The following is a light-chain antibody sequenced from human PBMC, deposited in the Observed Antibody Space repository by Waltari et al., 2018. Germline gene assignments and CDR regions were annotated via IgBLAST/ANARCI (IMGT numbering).Light chain of an antibody. CDR1: QSLVCSDGNTY. V-gene: IGKV2-30*01. CDR3: MQGSHWPPWT. Sequence: DVVMTQSPLSLPVTLGQPASISCRSSQSLVCSDGNTYLSWFQQRPGQSPRRLIYKVSNRDSGVPDRFSGSGSGTDFTLKISRVEAEDVGVYYCMQGSHWPPWTFGQGTRLEIK. J-gene: IGKJ5*01. CDR2: KVS.